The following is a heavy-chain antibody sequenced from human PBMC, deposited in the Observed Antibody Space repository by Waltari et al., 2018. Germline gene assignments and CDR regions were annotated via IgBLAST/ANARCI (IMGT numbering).Heavy chain of an antibody. Sequence: QVQLQESGPGLVKPSETLSLTCTVSGGSISSYYWSWIRQPPGKGLEWIGYIYYSGSTNYNPSLKSRVTISVDTSKNQFSLKLSSVTAADTAVYYCARTYYDFWSGYYSYYFDYWGQGTLVTVSS. D-gene: IGHD3-3*01. CDR3: ARTYYDFWSGYYSYYFDY. J-gene: IGHJ4*02. CDR2: IYYSGST. V-gene: IGHV4-59*01. CDR1: GGSISSYY.